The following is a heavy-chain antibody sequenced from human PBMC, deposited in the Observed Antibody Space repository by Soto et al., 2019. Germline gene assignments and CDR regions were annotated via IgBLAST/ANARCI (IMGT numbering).Heavy chain of an antibody. D-gene: IGHD6-19*01. CDR1: GFTFSTDG. Sequence: GGSLSLSCVASGFTFSTDGMHWVRQAEGRGLEWVAVMWYDGSKQYYADSVKGRFTVTRDNSKNTLYLQMNSLRVEDMAVYYCASEPSMAVTGDYWGQGTPVTVSS. V-gene: IGHV3-33*01. CDR3: ASEPSMAVTGDY. J-gene: IGHJ4*02. CDR2: MWYDGSKQ.